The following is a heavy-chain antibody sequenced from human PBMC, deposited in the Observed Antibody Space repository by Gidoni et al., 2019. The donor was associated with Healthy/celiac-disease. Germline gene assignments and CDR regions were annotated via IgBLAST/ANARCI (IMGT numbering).Heavy chain of an antibody. CDR3: ARGYSSSWEDYYYYGMDV. Sequence: EVQLVESGGGLVQPGWSLRLSCAASGFTFSSYWMHWVRQAPGKGLVWVSRINSDGSSTSYADSVKGRFTISRDNAKNTLYLQMNSLRAEDTAVYYCARGYSSSWEDYYYYGMDVWGQGTTVTVSS. D-gene: IGHD6-13*01. CDR1: GFTFSSYW. V-gene: IGHV3-74*01. J-gene: IGHJ6*02. CDR2: INSDGSST.